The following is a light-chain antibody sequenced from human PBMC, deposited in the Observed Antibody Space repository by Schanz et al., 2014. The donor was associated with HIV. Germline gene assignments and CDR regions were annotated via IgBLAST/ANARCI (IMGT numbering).Light chain of an antibody. CDR2: DVD. CDR1: SSDVGGYNY. Sequence: QSVLTQPASVSGSPGQSLTISCTGTSSDVGGYNYVSWYQQHPGKAPKVMIYDVDNRPSGVSDRYSGSKSGNTASLTISGLQPEDEADYYCATWDDSLNVWVFGGGTKLTVL. V-gene: IGLV2-14*03. J-gene: IGLJ3*02. CDR3: ATWDDSLNVWV.